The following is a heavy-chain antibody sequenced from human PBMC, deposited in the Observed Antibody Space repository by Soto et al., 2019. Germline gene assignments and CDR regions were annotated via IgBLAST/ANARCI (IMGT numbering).Heavy chain of an antibody. D-gene: IGHD3-10*01. CDR2: INHSGST. CDR1: GGSFSGYY. J-gene: IGHJ6*02. V-gene: IGHV4-34*01. CDR3: ARGLWFGDYYYYGRDV. Sequence: SETLSLTCAVYGGSFSGYYWSWIRQPPGKGLEWIGEINHSGSTNYNPSIKSRITISVDTFKNQFSLKLSSVTAADTAVYYCARGLWFGDYYYYGRDVWGQGTTVTVSS.